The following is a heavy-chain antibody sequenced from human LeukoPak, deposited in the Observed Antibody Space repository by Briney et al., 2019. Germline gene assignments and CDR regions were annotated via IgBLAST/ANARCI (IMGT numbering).Heavy chain of an antibody. Sequence: GASVKVSCKAFGYTFTGYWMHWVRQAPGQGPEWMGVISPSGGSTIYAQKFKGRVTLTRDMSTSTDYLELSSLRSEDTAVYYCARSLIDYGGSYDAFDIWGQGTMVTISS. V-gene: IGHV1-46*01. J-gene: IGHJ3*02. CDR2: ISPSGGST. CDR1: GYTFTGYW. D-gene: IGHD4-23*01. CDR3: ARSLIDYGGSYDAFDI.